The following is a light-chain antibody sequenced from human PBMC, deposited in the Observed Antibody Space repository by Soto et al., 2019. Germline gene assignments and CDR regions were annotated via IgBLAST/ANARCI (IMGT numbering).Light chain of an antibody. CDR3: VLYTGSGMRV. CDR2: STN. Sequence: QAVVTQEPSFSVSPGRTVTLTCGLSSGSVSTSYYPSWYQQTPGQAPRTLIYSTNTRSSGVPDRFSGSILGNKAALTITGAQADDESDYYCVLYTGSGMRVFGGGTKVTVL. V-gene: IGLV8-61*01. CDR1: SGSVSTSYY. J-gene: IGLJ2*01.